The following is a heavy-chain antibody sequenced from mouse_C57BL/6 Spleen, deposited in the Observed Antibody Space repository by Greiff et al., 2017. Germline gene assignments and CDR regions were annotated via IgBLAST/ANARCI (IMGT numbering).Heavy chain of an antibody. CDR1: GYTFTDYY. CDR3: ARRGLGRSDY. J-gene: IGHJ2*01. CDR2: INPYNGGT. V-gene: IGHV1-19*01. Sequence: EVKLMESGPVLVKPGASVKMSCKASGYTFTDYYMNWVKQSHGKSLEWIGVINPYNGGTSYNQKFKGKATLTVDKSSSTAYMELNSLTSEDSAVYYCARRGLGRSDYWGQGTTLTVSS. D-gene: IGHD4-1*01.